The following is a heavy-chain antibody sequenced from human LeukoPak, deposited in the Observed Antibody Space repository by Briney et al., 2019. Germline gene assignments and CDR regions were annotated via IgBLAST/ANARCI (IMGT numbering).Heavy chain of an antibody. V-gene: IGHV3-74*01. J-gene: IGHJ4*02. D-gene: IGHD4-11*01. CDR1: GFTFSSYW. CDR2: ITSDGSDT. Sequence: GGSVRLSCAASGFTFSSYWMHWVRQAPGKGLVWVSRITSDGSDTTYADSVKGRFTVSRDNSKNTLYLQMNSLRAEDTAVYYCVRSAFLTTEFYFDCRGQGTLVTVSS. CDR3: VRSAFLTTEFYFDC.